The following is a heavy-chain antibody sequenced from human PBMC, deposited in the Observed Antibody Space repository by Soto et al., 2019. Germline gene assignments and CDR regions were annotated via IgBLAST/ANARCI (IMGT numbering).Heavy chain of an antibody. CDR3: PKDWTHFDY. D-gene: IGHD1-1*01. CDR2: IWYDGNNK. J-gene: IGHJ4*02. CDR1: GFTFSSYG. Sequence: PGGSLRLSCAASGFTFSSYGMHWVRQAPGKGLEWVAVIWYDGNNKYYADSVKGRFTISRDNSKNTLYLQMNGLRADDTAMYYCPKDWTHFDYWGPGIQVIVS. V-gene: IGHV3-33*06.